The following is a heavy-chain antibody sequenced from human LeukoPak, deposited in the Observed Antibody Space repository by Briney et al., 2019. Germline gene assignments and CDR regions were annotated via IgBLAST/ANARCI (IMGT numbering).Heavy chain of an antibody. CDR1: GYSFTDYY. J-gene: IGHJ4*02. CDR2: INPKSGGT. CDR3: VRDAIAAAGTGG. V-gene: IGHV1-2*02. Sequence: ASVKVSCKASGYSFTDYYTHWVRQAPGQGLEWMGWINPKSGGTNYAQNFQGRVTMTRDTSISTGYMELSGLRSDDRAVYYCVRDAIAAAGTGGWGQGTLVTVSS. D-gene: IGHD6-13*01.